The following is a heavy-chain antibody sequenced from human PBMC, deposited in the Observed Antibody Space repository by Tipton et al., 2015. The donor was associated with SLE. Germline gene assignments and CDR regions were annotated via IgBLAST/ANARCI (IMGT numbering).Heavy chain of an antibody. D-gene: IGHD2-21*01. Sequence: TLSLTCTVSGGSISSSSYYWGWIRQPPGKGLEWIGSIYYSGSTYYNPSLKSRVTISVDTSKNQFSLKLSPVTAADTAVYYCARHAYCGGDCYSVYWYFDLWGRGTLVTVFS. CDR1: GGSISSSSYY. CDR3: ARHAYCGGDCYSVYWYFDL. CDR2: IYYSGST. V-gene: IGHV4-39*01. J-gene: IGHJ2*01.